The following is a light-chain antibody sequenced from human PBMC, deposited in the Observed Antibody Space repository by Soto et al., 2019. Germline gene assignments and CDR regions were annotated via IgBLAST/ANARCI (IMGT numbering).Light chain of an antibody. V-gene: IGLV2-14*01. J-gene: IGLJ1*01. Sequence: QSVLTQPACVSGSPGQSITISCTGTSSDVGGYYYVSWYQHHPGKAPKLMIYQVSNRPSGVSNRFSGSKSGNTASLTISGLQAEDEADYYCSSYTSSNTFYVFGTGTKVTVL. CDR3: SSYTSSNTFYV. CDR2: QVS. CDR1: SSDVGGYYY.